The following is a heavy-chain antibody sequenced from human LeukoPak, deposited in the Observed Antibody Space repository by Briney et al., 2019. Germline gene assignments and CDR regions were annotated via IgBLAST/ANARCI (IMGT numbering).Heavy chain of an antibody. V-gene: IGHV3-53*01. CDR1: GFTVITND. CDR2: LYSDGNT. Sequence: GGSLRLSSAASGFTVITNDMTWVREAPGEGLEWVSVLYSDGNTKYADSVQGRFTISRDNSKNTLYLEMNSLSPDDTAVYYCARGVEPLAANTLAYWGQGTLVTVSS. D-gene: IGHD1-14*01. CDR3: ARGVEPLAANTLAY. J-gene: IGHJ4*02.